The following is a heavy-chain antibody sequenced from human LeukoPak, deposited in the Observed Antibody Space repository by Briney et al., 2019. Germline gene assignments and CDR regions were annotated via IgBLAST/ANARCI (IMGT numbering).Heavy chain of an antibody. Sequence: GGSLRLACAASGFTFSSYWMTWVRQAPGKGLEWVANIKQDGSKKSYVDSVKGRFTISRDNAKNSLYLQMNSLRAEDTAIYYCTRVGYIDEGIDYWGQGTLVTVSS. V-gene: IGHV3-7*04. CDR2: IKQDGSKK. CDR3: TRVGYIDEGIDY. J-gene: IGHJ4*02. CDR1: GFTFSSYW. D-gene: IGHD5-24*01.